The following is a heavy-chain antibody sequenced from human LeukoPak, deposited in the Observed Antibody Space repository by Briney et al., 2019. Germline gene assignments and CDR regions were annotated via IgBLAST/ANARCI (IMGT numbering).Heavy chain of an antibody. CDR3: ARRLYYEVAFDI. CDR2: INHNSGGT. V-gene: IGHV1-2*02. D-gene: IGHD3-22*01. J-gene: IGHJ3*02. Sequence: ASVKVSCKASGYTFTGYYMHWVRQAPGQGLEWMAWINHNSGGTYYAQKVQGRVTMTRDTSISTAYMELSRLRSDDTAVYYCARRLYYEVAFDIWGQGTMVTVSS. CDR1: GYTFTGYY.